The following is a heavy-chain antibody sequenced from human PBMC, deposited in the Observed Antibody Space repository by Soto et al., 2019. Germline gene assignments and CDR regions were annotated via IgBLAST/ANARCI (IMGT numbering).Heavy chain of an antibody. V-gene: IGHV3-23*01. CDR1: GFTFSSYA. CDR3: EFEFVAGTIGYYGMDV. CDR2: ISGSGGST. Sequence: GGSLRLSCAASGFTFSSYAMSWVRQAPGKGLEWVSAISGSGGSTYYADSVKGRFTISRDNSKNTLYLQMNSLRAEDTAVYYCEFEFVAGTIGYYGMDVWGQGTTVTVSS. D-gene: IGHD6-19*01. J-gene: IGHJ6*02.